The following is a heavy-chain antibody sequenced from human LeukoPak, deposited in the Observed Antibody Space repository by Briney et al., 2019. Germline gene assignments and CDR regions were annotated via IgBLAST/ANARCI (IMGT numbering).Heavy chain of an antibody. D-gene: IGHD4-17*01. V-gene: IGHV1-2*04. CDR2: INPNSGGT. Sequence: GASVKVSCKASGYTFTGYYMHWVRQAPGQGLEWMGWINPNSGGTNYAQKFQGWVTMTRDTSISTAYMELSRLRSDDTAVYYCARAPDYGDYNFDYWGQGPLVTVSS. CDR1: GYTFTGYY. J-gene: IGHJ4*02. CDR3: ARAPDYGDYNFDY.